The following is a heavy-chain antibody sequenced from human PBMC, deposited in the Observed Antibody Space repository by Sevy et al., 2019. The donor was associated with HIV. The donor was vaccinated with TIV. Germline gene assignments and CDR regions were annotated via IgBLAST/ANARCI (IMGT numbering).Heavy chain of an antibody. CDR2: ITISGGNT. D-gene: IGHD3-22*01. CDR3: AKDHDNNWFDP. J-gene: IGHJ5*02. CDR1: GFTFSLYA. Sequence: GGSLRLSCAASGFTFSLYAMTWVRQAPGKGLEWGSTITISGGNTYYADSVKGRFTISRDNSKNTLYLQMNSLRAEDTAIYFCAKDHDNNWFDPWGQGTLVTVSS. V-gene: IGHV3-23*01.